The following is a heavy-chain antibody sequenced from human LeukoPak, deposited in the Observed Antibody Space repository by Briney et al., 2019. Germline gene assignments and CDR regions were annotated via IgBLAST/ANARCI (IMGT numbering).Heavy chain of an antibody. CDR1: GGSITNYY. CDR2: IYYSGST. J-gene: IGHJ5*02. D-gene: IGHD4-23*01. V-gene: IGHV4-59*01. Sequence: PSETLSLTCTVSGGSITNYYWTWIRQPPGKGLEWIGYIYYSGSTDYNPSLKSRLTISVDTSKNHFSLKLSSVTAADTAVYYCARLVGGVWFDPWGQGTLVTVSS. CDR3: ARLVGGVWFDP.